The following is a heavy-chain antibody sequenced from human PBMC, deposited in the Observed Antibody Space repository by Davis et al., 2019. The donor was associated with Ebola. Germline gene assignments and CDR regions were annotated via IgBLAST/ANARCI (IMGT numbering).Heavy chain of an antibody. V-gene: IGHV3-7*02. J-gene: IGHJ2*01. CDR2: IKDDGSEG. Sequence: GESLKISCGASGFTFSKYWMNWVRQAPGKGLEWVAYIKDDGSEGYYVDSVKGRFTISRDNSKNTLYLQMNSLRAEDTAVYYCARGLDDYGDLLLPGGWYFDLWGRGTLVTVSS. D-gene: IGHD4-17*01. CDR1: GFTFSKYW. CDR3: ARGLDDYGDLLLPGGWYFDL.